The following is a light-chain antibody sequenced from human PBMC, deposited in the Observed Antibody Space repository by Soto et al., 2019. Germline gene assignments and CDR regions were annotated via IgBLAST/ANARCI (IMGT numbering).Light chain of an antibody. CDR2: DND. J-gene: IGLJ2*01. CDR3: GTWDSSLSAEV. CDR1: TSNIGNHY. Sequence: QSVLTQPPSVSAAPGQKVTISCSGSTSNIGNHYVSWYHQHPGTAPKLLIYDNDKRASGIPDRFSGSKSGTSATLGITGLQTGDEANYFCGTWDSSLSAEVFAGGTKLTVL. V-gene: IGLV1-51*01.